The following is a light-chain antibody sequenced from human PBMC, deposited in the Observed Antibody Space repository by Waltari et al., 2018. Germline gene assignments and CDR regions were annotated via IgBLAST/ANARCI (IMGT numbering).Light chain of an antibody. CDR1: SSDVGGYNY. V-gene: IGLV2-14*01. CDR3: SSYTSSSTLV. Sequence: QSALTQPASVSGSPGQSITISCTGTSSDVGGYNYVSWYQQHPGKAPKLMIYDVSNPPSGVSNRLSGSKSGNTASLTISGLQAEDEADYYCSSYTSSSTLVFGTGTKVTVL. CDR2: DVS. J-gene: IGLJ1*01.